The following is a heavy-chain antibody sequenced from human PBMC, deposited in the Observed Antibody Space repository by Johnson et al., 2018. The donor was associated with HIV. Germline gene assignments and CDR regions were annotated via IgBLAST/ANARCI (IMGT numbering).Heavy chain of an antibody. CDR2: ISGRAGRT. CDR3: ARGAYYYLM. Sequence: VQLVESGGDLVLPGGSLRLSCAASGFTFSNYAMSWVRQAPGKGLQWVSTISGRAGRTDYADSVKGRFTLSRDNSKNRLYLQMNSLRAEDTAVYYCARGAYYYLMWGQGTMVTVSS. V-gene: IGHV3-23*04. CDR1: GFTFSNYA. J-gene: IGHJ3*01. D-gene: IGHD3-10*01.